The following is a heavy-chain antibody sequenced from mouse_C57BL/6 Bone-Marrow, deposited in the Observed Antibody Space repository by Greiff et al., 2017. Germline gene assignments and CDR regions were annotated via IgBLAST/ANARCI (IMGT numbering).Heavy chain of an antibody. CDR2: ISDGGSYT. D-gene: IGHD2-2*01. CDR1: GFTFSSYA. V-gene: IGHV5-4*03. J-gene: IGHJ2*01. CDR3: ASLYYGYDRYYFDY. Sequence: EVKLVESGGGLVKPGGSLKLSCAASGFTFSSYAMSWVRQTPEKRLEWVATISDGGSYTYYPDNVKGRFTISSDNAKNNLYLQMSHLKSEDTAMYYCASLYYGYDRYYFDYWGQGTTLTVSS.